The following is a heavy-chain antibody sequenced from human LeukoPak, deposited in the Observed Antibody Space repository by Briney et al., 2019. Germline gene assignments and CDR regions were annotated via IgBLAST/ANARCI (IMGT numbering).Heavy chain of an antibody. D-gene: IGHD3-10*01. Sequence: GGSLRLSCGASGFTFGSYWMHWVRQAPGKGLVWVSRINNDGSSTSYADSVQGRFTISRDNAKNTLYLQMNSLRAEDTVLYYCARVARGDYYYYYMDVWGKGTTVTVSS. V-gene: IGHV3-74*01. CDR3: ARVARGDYYYYYMDV. CDR1: GFTFGSYW. CDR2: INNDGSST. J-gene: IGHJ6*03.